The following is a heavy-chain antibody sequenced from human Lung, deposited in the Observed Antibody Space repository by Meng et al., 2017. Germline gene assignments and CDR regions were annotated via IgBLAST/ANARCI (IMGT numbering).Heavy chain of an antibody. Sequence: QVQLHEAGPGLVKPSGTLSLTCAVSGGSITSSTWWSWVRQTPGKGLEWFGEIFHSGSTNYNPPLESRVTISVDKSKNQFSLKVYSVTAADTATYYCARFDISSSGRGDYWGQGSLVTVSS. D-gene: IGHD1-26*01. CDR3: ARFDISSSGRGDY. CDR2: IFHSGST. CDR1: GGSITSSTW. J-gene: IGHJ4*02. V-gene: IGHV4-4*02.